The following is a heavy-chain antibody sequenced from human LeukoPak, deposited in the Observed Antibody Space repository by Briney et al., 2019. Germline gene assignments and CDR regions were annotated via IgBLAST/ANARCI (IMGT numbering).Heavy chain of an antibody. J-gene: IGHJ5*01. CDR3: ARDHSDSWLDS. V-gene: IGHV1-8*01. D-gene: IGHD6-13*01. Sequence: ASVKVSCKASGYTFASYDIHWVRQATGQGLEWMGWMKPNSGDSGLAQKFQGRVTMAWNTSMSTAYMELSSLRSEDTAVYYCARDHSDSWLDSWGQGILVTVSS. CDR1: GYTFASYD. CDR2: MKPNSGDS.